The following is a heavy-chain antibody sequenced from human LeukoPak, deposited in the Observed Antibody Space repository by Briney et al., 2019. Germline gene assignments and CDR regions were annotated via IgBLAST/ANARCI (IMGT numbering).Heavy chain of an antibody. V-gene: IGHV2-5*02. CDR2: IYWDDDK. Sequence: SGPTPVNPTQTLTLTCTFSGFSLSTSGVGVGWIRQPPGKALEWLALIYWDDDKRYSPSLKSRLTITKDTSKNQVVLTMTNMDPVDTATYYCAHRRPYYDSSGYFRVSNAFDIWGQGTMVTVSS. J-gene: IGHJ3*02. D-gene: IGHD3-22*01. CDR3: AHRRPYYDSSGYFRVSNAFDI. CDR1: GFSLSTSGVG.